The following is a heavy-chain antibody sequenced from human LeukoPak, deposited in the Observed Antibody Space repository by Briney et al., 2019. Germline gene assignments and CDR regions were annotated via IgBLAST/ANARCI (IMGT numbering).Heavy chain of an antibody. D-gene: IGHD3-3*01. CDR3: ARGGGDFWSGYYPSWFDY. CDR2: IKQDGSEK. CDR1: GFTLNTYW. V-gene: IGHV3-7*01. Sequence: GGSLRLSCAASGFTLNTYWMSWVRQAPGKGLEWVANIKQDGSEKYYVDSVKGRFTISRDNAKNSLYLQMNSLRVEDTAVYYSARGGGDFWSGYYPSWFDYWGQGTLVTVSS. J-gene: IGHJ4*02.